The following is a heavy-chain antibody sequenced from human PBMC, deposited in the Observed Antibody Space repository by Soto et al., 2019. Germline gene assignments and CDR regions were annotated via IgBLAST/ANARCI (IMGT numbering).Heavy chain of an antibody. D-gene: IGHD6-13*01. V-gene: IGHV1-69*13. CDR2: IIPIFGTA. CDR1: GGTFSSYA. J-gene: IGHJ6*02. Sequence: SVKVSCKASGGTFSSYAISWVRQAPGQGLEWMGGIIPIFGTANYAQKFQGRVTITADESTSTAYMELSSLRSEDTAVYYCARGEDVRAAPDYYYYYGMDVWGQGTTVTVSS. CDR3: ARGEDVRAAPDYYYYYGMDV.